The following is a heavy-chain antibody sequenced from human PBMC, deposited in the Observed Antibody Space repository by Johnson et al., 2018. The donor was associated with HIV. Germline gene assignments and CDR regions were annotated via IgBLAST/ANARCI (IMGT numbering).Heavy chain of an antibody. D-gene: IGHD4-23*01. CDR1: GFTFDNYA. V-gene: IGHV3-20*04. J-gene: IGHJ3*02. CDR2: INWDGGTI. CDR3: AREGGGNLEAFDI. Sequence: VQLVESGGGVIQPGGSLRLSCAASGFTFDNYAMSWVRQAPGKGLAWVSDINWDGGTIDYAGSVTGRFTISRDNAKNSLYLQMNSLRAEDTALYYCAREGGGNLEAFDIWGQGTLVTVSS.